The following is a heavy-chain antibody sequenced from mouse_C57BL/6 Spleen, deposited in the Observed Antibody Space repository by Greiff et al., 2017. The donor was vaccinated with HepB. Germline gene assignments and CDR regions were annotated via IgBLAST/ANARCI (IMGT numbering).Heavy chain of an antibody. CDR1: GFTFSSYA. D-gene: IGHD1-1*01. J-gene: IGHJ4*01. CDR3: TRPYYGSRILLAMDY. CDR2: ISSGGDYI. V-gene: IGHV5-9-1*02. Sequence: EVKLVESGEGLVKPGGSLKLSCAASGFTFSSYAMSWVRQTPEKRLEWVAYISSGGDYIYYADTVKGRFTISRDNARNTLYLQMSSLKSEDTAMYYCTRPYYGSRILLAMDYWGQGTSVTVSS.